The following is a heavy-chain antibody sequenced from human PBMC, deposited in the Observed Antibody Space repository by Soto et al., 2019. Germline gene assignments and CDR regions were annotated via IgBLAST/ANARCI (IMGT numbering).Heavy chain of an antibody. V-gene: IGHV1-2*04. CDR2: INPNSGGT. Sequence: ASVKVSCKASGYTFTGYYMHWVRQAPGQGLEWMGWINPNSGGTNYAQKFQGWVTMTRDTSISTAYMELSRLRSDDTAVYYCAREDSSGDDAFDIWGQGTMVTVSS. D-gene: IGHD3-22*01. CDR3: AREDSSGDDAFDI. J-gene: IGHJ3*02. CDR1: GYTFTGYY.